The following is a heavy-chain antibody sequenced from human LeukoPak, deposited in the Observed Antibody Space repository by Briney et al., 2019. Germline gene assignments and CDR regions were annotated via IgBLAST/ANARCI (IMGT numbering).Heavy chain of an antibody. V-gene: IGHV3-21*01. CDR3: ARVEYSGYGMDV. Sequence: GGSLRLSCGASGFTFSSYSMSWVRQAPGKGLEWVSSISSSSTYIYYVDSVKGRFTISRDDAKNSLYLQMNSLRAEDTALYYCARVEYSGYGMDVWGQGTTVTVSS. CDR2: ISSSSTYI. CDR1: GFTFSSYS. J-gene: IGHJ6*02. D-gene: IGHD6-6*01.